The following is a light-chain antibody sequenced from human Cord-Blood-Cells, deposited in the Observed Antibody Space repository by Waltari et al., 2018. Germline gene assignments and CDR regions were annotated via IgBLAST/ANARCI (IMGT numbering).Light chain of an antibody. CDR2: DAS. Sequence: DIQMTQSPSSLSASVGDRVTITCQASQDISNYLNWNQQKPGKAPKLLIYDASNLETGGPSRFSGSGSGTDVTFTISSLQPEDIATYYCQQYDNLPRTFGGGTKVEIK. V-gene: IGKV1-33*01. CDR3: QQYDNLPRT. J-gene: IGKJ4*01. CDR1: QDISNY.